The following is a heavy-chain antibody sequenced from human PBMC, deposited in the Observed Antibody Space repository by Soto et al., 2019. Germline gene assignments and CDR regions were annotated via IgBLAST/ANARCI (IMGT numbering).Heavy chain of an antibody. CDR1: GFTFSSYE. J-gene: IGHJ6*02. D-gene: IGHD1-26*01. CDR2: ISSSGTTI. V-gene: IGHV3-48*03. Sequence: LRLSCAASGFTFSSYEMNWVRQAPGKGLEWVSYISSSGTTIYYADSVKGRFTISRDNAKNSLYLQMNSLRAEDTAVYYCARDHRATDYYYYVIDVWGQGTTVTVSS. CDR3: ARDHRATDYYYYVIDV.